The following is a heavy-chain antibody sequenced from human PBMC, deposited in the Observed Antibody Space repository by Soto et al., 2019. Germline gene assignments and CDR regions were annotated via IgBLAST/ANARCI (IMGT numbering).Heavy chain of an antibody. J-gene: IGHJ4*02. CDR3: ARGVTAGVDY. V-gene: IGHV1-8*01. CDR2: MEPSSGRT. CDR1: GYSFTGLD. Sequence: QVQLVQSGAEARVPGASVKVSCKASGYSFTGLDINWVRQTTGQGLEWMGWMEPSSGRTGYAQKFQGRVTMTRDTSINTAYMELSSLTSDGTAFYYCARGVTAGVDYWGQGTLVTVSS. D-gene: IGHD1-26*01.